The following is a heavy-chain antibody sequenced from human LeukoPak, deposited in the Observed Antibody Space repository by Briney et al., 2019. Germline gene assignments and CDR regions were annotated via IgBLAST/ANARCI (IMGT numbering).Heavy chain of an antibody. CDR2: IYHSGST. D-gene: IGHD4-23*01. Sequence: PSETLSLTCAVSGGSISSGGYSWSWIRQPPGKGLEWIGYIYHSGSTYYNPSLKSRVTISVDRSKNQFSLKLSSVTAADTAVYYCARGRGGNYGGNLPFDFWGQGTMVTVSS. CDR3: ARGRGGNYGGNLPFDF. CDR1: GGSISSGGYS. V-gene: IGHV4-30-2*01. J-gene: IGHJ3*01.